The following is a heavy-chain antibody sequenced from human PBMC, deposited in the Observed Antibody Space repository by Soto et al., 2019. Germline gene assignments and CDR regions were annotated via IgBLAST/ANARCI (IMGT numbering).Heavy chain of an antibody. J-gene: IGHJ4*02. CDR3: ARGRGTCVVTTCYLPFDS. D-gene: IGHD2-2*01. CDR2: LYSDGNT. CDR1: GFTVSSKY. Sequence: EVQLVETGGGLIQPGGALILSCAASGFTVSSKYMSWLRQAPGKGLEWVSILYSDGNTYYADSVKGRFTVSRDNSKNTLNLQRNSLIPEDTAVYFCARGRGTCVVTTCYLPFDSWGQGALVTVSS. V-gene: IGHV3-53*02.